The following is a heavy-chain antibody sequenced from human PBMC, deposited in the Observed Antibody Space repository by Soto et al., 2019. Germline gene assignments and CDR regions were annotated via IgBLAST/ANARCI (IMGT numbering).Heavy chain of an antibody. V-gene: IGHV1-58*01. Sequence: SVKVSCKASGFTFTSSAVQWVRQARGQRLEWIGWIVVGSGNTNYAQKFQERVTITRDMSTSTAYMELSSLRSEDTAVYYCAAGVVRGVITTVSYGMDVWGQGTTVTVSS. CDR3: AAGVVRGVITTVSYGMDV. D-gene: IGHD3-10*01. CDR1: GFTFTSSA. J-gene: IGHJ6*02. CDR2: IVVGSGNT.